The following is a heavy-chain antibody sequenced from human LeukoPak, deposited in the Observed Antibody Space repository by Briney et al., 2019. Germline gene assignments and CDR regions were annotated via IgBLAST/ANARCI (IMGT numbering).Heavy chain of an antibody. V-gene: IGHV3-74*01. CDR2: INSDGSRT. CDR3: ARVGSIAAAGTPDY. J-gene: IGHJ4*02. CDR1: GFTFSSHW. D-gene: IGHD6-13*01. Sequence: GGSLRLSCAASGFTFSSHWMHWVRQGPGKGLVWVSRINSDGSRTIYADSVKGRFTISRDNAKNSLYLQMNSLRAEDTAVYYCARVGSIAAAGTPDYWGQGTLVTVSS.